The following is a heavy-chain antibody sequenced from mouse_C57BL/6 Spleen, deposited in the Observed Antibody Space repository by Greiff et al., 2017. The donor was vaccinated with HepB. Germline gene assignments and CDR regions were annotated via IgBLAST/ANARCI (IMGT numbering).Heavy chain of an antibody. J-gene: IGHJ2*01. V-gene: IGHV1-15*01. CDR2: IDPETGGT. CDR3: TRYSTGYFDY. Sequence: QVQLQQSGAELVRPGASVTLSCKASGYTFTDYEMHWVKQTPVHGLEWIGAIDPETGGTAYNQKFKGKAILTADKSSSTAYMELRSLTSEDSAVYYSTRYSTGYFDYWGQGTTLTVAS. CDR1: GYTFTDYE.